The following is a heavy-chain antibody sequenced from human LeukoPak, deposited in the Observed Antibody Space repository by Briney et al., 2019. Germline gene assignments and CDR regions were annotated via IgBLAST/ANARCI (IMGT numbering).Heavy chain of an antibody. CDR3: ADQNGVVPAR. D-gene: IGHD2-2*01. Sequence: SETLSLTCTVSGGSISSSSYYWGWIRQPPGKGLEWIGSIYYSGSTYYNPSLKSRVTISVDTSKNQFSLKLSSVTAADTAVYYCADQNGVVPARWGQGTLVTVSS. CDR1: GGSISSSSYY. CDR2: IYYSGST. V-gene: IGHV4-39*01. J-gene: IGHJ4*02.